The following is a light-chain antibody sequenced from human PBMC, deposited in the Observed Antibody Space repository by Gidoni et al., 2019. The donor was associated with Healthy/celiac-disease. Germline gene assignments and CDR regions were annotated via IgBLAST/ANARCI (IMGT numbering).Light chain of an antibody. V-gene: IGKV3-15*01. Sequence: EIVMTTSPATLSVSPGERATLSCRASQSVSSDLAWYQQKPGQAHRLLIFRASTRATGIPASFSGSGSGTEFTLTISSLQSEDFAVYYCQQYNNCMWTCGQXTKVEIK. J-gene: IGKJ1*01. CDR3: QQYNNCMWT. CDR1: QSVSSD. CDR2: RAS.